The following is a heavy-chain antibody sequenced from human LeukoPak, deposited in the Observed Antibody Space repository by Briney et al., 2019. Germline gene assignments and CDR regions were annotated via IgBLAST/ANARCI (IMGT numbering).Heavy chain of an antibody. V-gene: IGHV1-24*01. CDR1: GYTLTELS. J-gene: IGHJ5*02. CDR3: ATEQVATNTTLYGRFDP. Sequence: ASVKVSCKVSGYTLTELSMHWVRQAPGKGLEWIGGVHPEDGETIYAQKFQGRVTMTEDTSTDTAYMELSSLRSEDTAVYYCATEQVATNTTLYGRFDPWGQGTLVTVSS. D-gene: IGHD5-12*01. CDR2: VHPEDGET.